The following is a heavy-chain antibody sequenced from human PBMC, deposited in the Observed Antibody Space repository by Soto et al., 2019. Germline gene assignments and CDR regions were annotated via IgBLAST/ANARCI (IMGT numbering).Heavy chain of an antibody. J-gene: IGHJ4*02. Sequence: QITLNESGPTQVKPRQTLTLTCTFSGFSLTTSGVGVGWIRQSPGKAPEWLALIYWDDDKRYSPSLKSRLTITKDTSKNQVVLKMADLDPAETATYYCAHRVLRTVFGLVTTTAIYFDFWGQGTPVAVSS. D-gene: IGHD3-3*01. CDR1: GFSLTTSGVG. CDR2: IYWDDDK. V-gene: IGHV2-5*02. CDR3: AHRVLRTVFGLVTTTAIYFDF.